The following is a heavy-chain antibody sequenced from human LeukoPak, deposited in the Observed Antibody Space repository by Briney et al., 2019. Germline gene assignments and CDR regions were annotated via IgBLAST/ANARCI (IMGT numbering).Heavy chain of an antibody. CDR3: ARDIGPAAIRSLYYYYYMDV. D-gene: IGHD2-2*02. CDR1: GGSISSYY. CDR2: IYTSGST. V-gene: IGHV4-4*07. J-gene: IGHJ6*03. Sequence: SETLSLTCTVSGGSISSYYWSWIRQPAGKGLEWIGRIYTSGSTNYNPSLNSRVTMSVDTSKNQFSLKLSSVTAADTAVYYCARDIGPAAIRSLYYYYYMDVWGKGTTVTVSS.